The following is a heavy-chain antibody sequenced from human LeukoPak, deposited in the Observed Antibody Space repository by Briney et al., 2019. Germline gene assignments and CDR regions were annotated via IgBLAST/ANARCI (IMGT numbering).Heavy chain of an antibody. D-gene: IGHD3-22*01. CDR1: GYSFTSYG. CDR2: ISAYNGKT. V-gene: IGHV1-18*01. CDR3: ARGFTYYYDSSGYPILGY. Sequence: ASVKVSCKASGYSFTSYGITWVRQAPGQGLEWMGWISAYNGKTNYAQKLQDRVTMTTDTPTSTAYMELRSLRSDDTAVYYCARGFTYYYDSSGYPILGYWGQGTLVTVSS. J-gene: IGHJ4*02.